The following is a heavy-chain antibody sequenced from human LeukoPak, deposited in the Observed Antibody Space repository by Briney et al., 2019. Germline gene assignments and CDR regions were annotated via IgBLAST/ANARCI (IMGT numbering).Heavy chain of an antibody. CDR1: GFTFSSYA. V-gene: IGHV3-30-3*01. D-gene: IGHD3-10*01. CDR3: ARAYEGGELQYYFDY. J-gene: IGHJ4*02. CDR2: ISYDGSNK. Sequence: GGSLRLSCAASGFTFSSYAMHWVRQAPGKGLEWVAVISYDGSNKYYADSVKGRFTISRDNSKNTLYLQMNSLRAEDTAVYYCARAYEGGELQYYFDYWGQGTLVTVSS.